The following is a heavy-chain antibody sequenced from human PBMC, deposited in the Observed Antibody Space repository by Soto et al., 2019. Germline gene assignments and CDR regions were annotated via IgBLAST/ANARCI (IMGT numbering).Heavy chain of an antibody. J-gene: IGHJ4*02. CDR2: IYYSGST. D-gene: IGHD3-22*01. CDR3: ARVDNSSGYLYYFDY. Sequence: PSETLSLTCTVSGDSVISGSYYWSWIRQPPGKGLEWIGNIYYSGSTNYNPALKSRVTMSIDTPKNQFSLRLNSMTAADTAVYYCARVDNSSGYLYYFDYWGQGTLVTVSS. V-gene: IGHV4-61*01. CDR1: GDSVISGSYY.